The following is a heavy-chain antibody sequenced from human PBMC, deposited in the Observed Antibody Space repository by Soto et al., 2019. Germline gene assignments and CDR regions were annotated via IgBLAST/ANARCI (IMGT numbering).Heavy chain of an antibody. CDR2: IYYSGST. V-gene: IGHV4-59*08. J-gene: IGHJ4*02. Sequence: SETRSLACTVGGGSIISYYWICISQPPGKGLEWIGYIYYSGSTNYNPSLKSRVTISVDTSKNQFSLKLSSVTAADTAVYYCARHADLAVAGIDYWGQGTLVTVSS. CDR3: ARHADLAVAGIDY. CDR1: GGSIISYY. D-gene: IGHD6-19*01.